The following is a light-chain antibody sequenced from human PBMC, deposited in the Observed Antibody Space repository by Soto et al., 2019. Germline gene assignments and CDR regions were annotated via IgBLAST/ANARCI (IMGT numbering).Light chain of an antibody. CDR3: QQYNSYSPFT. Sequence: DIQMTQSPSTLSASVGDRVTITCRASQSINTWLAWYQQKPGKAPKVLIYKASSLESGVPSRFSGSGSGTEFTLTISSPQPDDFATYYCQQYNSYSPFTFGQGTKLEIK. CDR1: QSINTW. V-gene: IGKV1-5*03. CDR2: KAS. J-gene: IGKJ2*01.